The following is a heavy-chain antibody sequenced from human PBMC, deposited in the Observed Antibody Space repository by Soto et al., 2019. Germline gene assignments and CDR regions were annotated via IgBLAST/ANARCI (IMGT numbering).Heavy chain of an antibody. V-gene: IGHV3-7*03. D-gene: IGHD5-12*01. CDR3: ARQRWLQLRYFDY. CDR2: IKQDGSEK. CDR1: GLTFSNYW. J-gene: IGHJ4*02. Sequence: PGGSLRLSCAASGLTFSNYWMSWVRQAPGKGLEWVANIKQDGSEKYYVDSVRGRFTISRDNARNSLYLQMNGLRAEDTAVYYCARQRWLQLRYFDYWGQGTLVTVS.